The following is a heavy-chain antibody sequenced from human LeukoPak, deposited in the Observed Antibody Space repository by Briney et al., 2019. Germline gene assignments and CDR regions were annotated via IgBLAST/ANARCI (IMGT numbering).Heavy chain of an antibody. CDR2: FDPEDGET. CDR1: GYTLTDLS. J-gene: IGHJ4*02. CDR3: ATNLATVVYPAYY. Sequence: ASVTVSFTFSGYTLTDLSMHWVRQAPGKGLEWMGGFDPEDGETIYVQKFQGRVTMTEDTSTDTAYMELSSLRSEDTAVYYCATNLATVVYPAYYWGQGTPVTVSS. D-gene: IGHD4-23*01. V-gene: IGHV1-24*01.